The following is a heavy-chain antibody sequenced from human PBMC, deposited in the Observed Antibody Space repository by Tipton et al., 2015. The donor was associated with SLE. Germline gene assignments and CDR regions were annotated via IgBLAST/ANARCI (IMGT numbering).Heavy chain of an antibody. CDR1: GSMFTHFW. J-gene: IGHJ6*02. CDR3: AIAKDGLTGYSPMAV. Sequence: SLRLSCAASGSMFTHFWMNWVRQAPGKGLEWVANVKQDGSETFYLDSVRGRFTISRDNAKTSVYLQMNSLRVEDTAVYYCAIAKDGLTGYSPMAVWGQGTTVTVSS. CDR2: VKQDGSET. V-gene: IGHV3-7*03. D-gene: IGHD3-9*01.